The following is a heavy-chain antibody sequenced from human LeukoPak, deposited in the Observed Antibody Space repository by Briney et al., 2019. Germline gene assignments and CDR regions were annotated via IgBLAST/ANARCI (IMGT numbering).Heavy chain of an antibody. J-gene: IGHJ4*02. V-gene: IGHV3-53*01. D-gene: IGHD1-1*01. Sequence: PGGSPRLSCAASGFTVSSNHMSWVRQAPGKGLEWVSVIYSGGSTDYADSVKGRLTISRDNSKNTLYLQMNSLRAEDTAVYHCARGPAGYNWGQGTLVTVSS. CDR1: GFTVSSNH. CDR2: IYSGGST. CDR3: ARGPAGYN.